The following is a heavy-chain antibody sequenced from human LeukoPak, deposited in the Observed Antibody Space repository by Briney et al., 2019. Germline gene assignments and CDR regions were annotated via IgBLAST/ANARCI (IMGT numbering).Heavy chain of an antibody. CDR3: ARITQWLVRGEVGALDY. CDR2: ISGSGGST. Sequence: PGGSLRLSCAASGFTFSSYGMSWVRQAPGKGLEWVSAISGSGGSTYYTDSVKGRFTISRDNAKNSLYLQMNSLRAEDTAVYYCARITQWLVRGEVGALDYWGQGTLVTVSS. J-gene: IGHJ4*02. V-gene: IGHV3-23*01. D-gene: IGHD6-19*01. CDR1: GFTFSSYG.